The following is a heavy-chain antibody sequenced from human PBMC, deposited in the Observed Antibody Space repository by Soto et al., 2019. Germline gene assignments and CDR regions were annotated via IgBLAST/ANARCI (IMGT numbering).Heavy chain of an antibody. J-gene: IGHJ4*02. CDR2: ISGSSDYR. CDR3: ARDPRYYGSGSYYPFDF. Sequence: EVQLVESGGGLVKPGGSLRLSCAGSGFSFSTSSMNWVRQAPGKELEWVSAISGSSDYRYYADSVKGRFTISRDNAKNSLFLQMNRLRVEDTAVYHCARDPRYYGSGSYYPFDFWGQGILVNGSS. D-gene: IGHD3-10*01. V-gene: IGHV3-21*01. CDR1: GFSFSTSS.